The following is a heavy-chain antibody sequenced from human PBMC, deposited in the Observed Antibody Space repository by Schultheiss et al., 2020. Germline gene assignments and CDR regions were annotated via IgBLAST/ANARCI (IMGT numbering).Heavy chain of an antibody. V-gene: IGHV1-69*02. J-gene: IGHJ1*01. CDR2: IIPILGIA. CDR1: GGTFSSYT. CDR3: ARHGGSRTEYFQH. Sequence: SVKVSCKASGGTFSSYTISWVRQAPGQGLEWMGRIIPILGIANYAQKFQGRVTITADKSTSTAYMELSSLRAEDTAVYYCARHGGSRTEYFQHWGQGTLVTVSS.